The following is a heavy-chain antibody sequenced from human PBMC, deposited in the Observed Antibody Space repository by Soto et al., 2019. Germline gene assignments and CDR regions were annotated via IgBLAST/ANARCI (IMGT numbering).Heavy chain of an antibody. D-gene: IGHD2-15*01. V-gene: IGHV3-7*01. J-gene: IGHJ3*02. CDR1: GFTFSSYW. CDR3: ARDPRYCSGGSCYGDAFDI. CDR2: IKQDGSEK. Sequence: GGSLRLSCAASGFTFSSYWMSWVRQAPGKGLEWVANIKQDGSEKYYVDSVKGRFTISRDNAKNSLYLQMNSLRAEDTAVYYCARDPRYCSGGSCYGDAFDIWGQGTMVTV.